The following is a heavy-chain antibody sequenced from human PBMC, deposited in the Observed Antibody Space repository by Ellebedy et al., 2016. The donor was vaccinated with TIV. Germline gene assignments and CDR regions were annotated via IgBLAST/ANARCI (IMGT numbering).Heavy chain of an antibody. CDR3: ARLPRVDIVVVVAATPDYYGMDV. Sequence: SETLSLTCAVYGGSFSGYYWSWIRQPPGKGLEWIGEINHSGSTNYNPSLKSRVTVSVDTSKNQFSLKLSSVTAADTAVYYCARLPRVDIVVVVAATPDYYGMDVWGQGTTVTVSS. CDR1: GGSFSGYY. J-gene: IGHJ6*02. CDR2: INHSGST. D-gene: IGHD2-15*01. V-gene: IGHV4-34*01.